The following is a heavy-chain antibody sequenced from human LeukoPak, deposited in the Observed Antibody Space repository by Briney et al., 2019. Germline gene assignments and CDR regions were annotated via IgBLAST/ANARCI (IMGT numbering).Heavy chain of an antibody. J-gene: IGHJ4*02. Sequence: GASVKVSCKASGGTFSSYAISWVRQAPGQGLEWMGGIIPIFGTANYAQKFQGRVTITPDESTSTAYMERSSLRSEDTAVYYCARGAGEGYGYGRYYFDYWGQGTLVTVSS. V-gene: IGHV1-69*13. D-gene: IGHD5-18*01. CDR3: ARGAGEGYGYGRYYFDY. CDR1: GGTFSSYA. CDR2: IIPIFGTA.